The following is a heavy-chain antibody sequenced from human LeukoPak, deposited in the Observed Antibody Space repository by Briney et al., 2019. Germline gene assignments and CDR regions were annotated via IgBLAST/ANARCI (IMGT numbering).Heavy chain of an antibody. CDR1: GFTLSSYA. D-gene: IGHD3-22*01. Sequence: GGSLRLSCAASGFTLSSYAMSWVRQAPGKGLEWVSLISGNAESTYYADSVKGRFTISRDITKNTLYLQMNSLRAEDTAVYYCAKLVLRYDSFPNYFDYWGQGTLVTVSS. V-gene: IGHV3-23*01. CDR2: ISGNAEST. CDR3: AKLVLRYDSFPNYFDY. J-gene: IGHJ4*02.